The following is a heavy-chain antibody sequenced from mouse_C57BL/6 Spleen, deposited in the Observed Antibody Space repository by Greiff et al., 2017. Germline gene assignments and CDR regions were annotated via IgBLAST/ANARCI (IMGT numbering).Heavy chain of an antibody. Sequence: VQLQQSGPELVKPGASVKISCKASGYSFTGYYMNWVKQSPEKSLEWIGEINPSTGGTTYNQKFKAKATLTVDKSSSTAYMQLKSLTSEASAVYYCARSGDYSFDYWGQGTTLTVSS. D-gene: IGHD2-4*01. V-gene: IGHV1-42*01. CDR1: GYSFTGYY. J-gene: IGHJ2*01. CDR2: INPSTGGT. CDR3: ARSGDYSFDY.